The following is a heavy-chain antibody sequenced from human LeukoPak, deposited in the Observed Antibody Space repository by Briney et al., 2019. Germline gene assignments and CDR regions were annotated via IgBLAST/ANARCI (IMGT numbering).Heavy chain of an antibody. CDR2: IYTSGST. CDR3: ARVVTTVRAFDI. CDR1: GGFISSGSYY. J-gene: IGHJ3*02. Sequence: SETLSLTCTVSGGFISSGSYYWSWIRQPAGKGLEWIGRIYTSGSTNYNPSLKSRVTISVDTSKNQFSLKLSSVTAADTAVYYCARVVTTVRAFDIWGQGTMVTVSS. V-gene: IGHV4-61*02. D-gene: IGHD4-17*01.